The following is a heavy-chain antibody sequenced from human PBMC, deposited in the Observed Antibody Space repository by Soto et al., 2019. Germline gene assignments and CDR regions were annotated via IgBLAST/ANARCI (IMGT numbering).Heavy chain of an antibody. D-gene: IGHD2-8*01. CDR1: GGSISSYY. CDR2: IYTSGST. Sequence: SETLSLTCTVSGGSISSYYWSWIRQPAGKGLEWIGRIYTSGSTNYNPSLKSRVTMPVDTSKNQFSLKLSSVTAADTAVYYCARVIPVYANDAFDIWGQGTMVTVSS. CDR3: ARVIPVYANDAFDI. J-gene: IGHJ3*02. V-gene: IGHV4-4*07.